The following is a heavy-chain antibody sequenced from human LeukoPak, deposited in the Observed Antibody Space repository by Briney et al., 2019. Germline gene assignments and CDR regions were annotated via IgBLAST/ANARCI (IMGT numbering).Heavy chain of an antibody. CDR2: IYHSGST. CDR1: GGSISSGDYY. J-gene: IGHJ5*02. CDR3: ARGHSTSENWFDP. D-gene: IGHD2-2*01. Sequence: SQTLSLTCTVSGGSISSGDYYWSWIRQPPGKGLEWIGNIYHSGSTYYNPSLKSRVTISVDTSENQFSLKLSSVTAADTAVYYCARGHSTSENWFDPWGQGTLVTVSS. V-gene: IGHV4-30-4*01.